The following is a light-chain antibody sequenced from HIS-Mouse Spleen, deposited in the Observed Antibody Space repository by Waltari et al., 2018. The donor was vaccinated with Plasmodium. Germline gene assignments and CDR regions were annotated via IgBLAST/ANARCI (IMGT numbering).Light chain of an antibody. Sequence: SYELTQPPSVSVSPGQTARLTCPGDALPKKYAYCYQQKSGQDPVLVIYEDSKRPSGIPERFSGSSSGTMATLTISGAQVEDEADYYCYSTDSSGNHRVFGGGTKLTVL. CDR3: YSTDSSGNHRV. J-gene: IGLJ3*02. CDR2: EDS. V-gene: IGLV3-10*01. CDR1: ALPKKY.